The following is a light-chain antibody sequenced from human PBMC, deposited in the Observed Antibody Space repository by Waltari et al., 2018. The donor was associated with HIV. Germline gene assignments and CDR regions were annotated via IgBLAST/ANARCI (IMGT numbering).Light chain of an antibody. V-gene: IGKV3-20*01. CDR3: QQYGSSPPWT. Sequence: EIVLTQSPGTLSLSPGERATLSCRASQSISSSYLDWYQQKPGQAPRLLIYGASRRATGIPDRFSGSGSGTDFTLTISRLEPEHFAVYYCQQYGSSPPWTFGQGTKVEIK. J-gene: IGKJ1*01. CDR2: GAS. CDR1: QSISSSY.